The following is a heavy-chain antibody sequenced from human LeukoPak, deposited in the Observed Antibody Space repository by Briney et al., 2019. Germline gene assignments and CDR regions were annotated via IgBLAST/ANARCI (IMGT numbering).Heavy chain of an antibody. J-gene: IGHJ3*02. CDR3: ARVDYYYDSSLRDAFDI. Sequence: GASVKVSCKASGYTFSSYAMNWVRQAPGQGLEWMGWINTNTGNPTYAQGFTGRFVFSLDTSVSTAYLQISSLKAEDTAMYYCARVDYYYDSSLRDAFDIWGQGTMVTVSS. V-gene: IGHV7-4-1*02. CDR1: GYTFSSYA. CDR2: INTNTGNP. D-gene: IGHD3-22*01.